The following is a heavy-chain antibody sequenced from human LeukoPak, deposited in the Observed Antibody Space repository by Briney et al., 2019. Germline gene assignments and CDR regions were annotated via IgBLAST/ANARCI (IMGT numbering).Heavy chain of an antibody. CDR3: ARGGIVATIGDAFDI. V-gene: IGHV1-69*06. D-gene: IGHD5-12*01. J-gene: IGHJ3*02. CDR1: GGTFRRYA. Sequence: SVNVSCKASGGTFRRYAIRWVRQAPGKGLEWMGGIIPIFGTANYAQKLQGRVTITADKSTSTAYMELSSLRSEDTAVYYCARGGIVATIGDAFDIWGQGTMVTVSS. CDR2: IIPIFGTA.